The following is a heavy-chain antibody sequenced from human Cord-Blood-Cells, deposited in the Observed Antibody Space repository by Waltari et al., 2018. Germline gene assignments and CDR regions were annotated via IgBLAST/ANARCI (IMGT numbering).Heavy chain of an antibody. D-gene: IGHD3-3*01. Sequence: QVQLVQSGAEVKKPGSSVKVSCKASGGTFSSYAISWVRQAPGQGLEWMGRINPILGIANYAQKFQGRVTITADKSTSTAYMELSSLRSEDTAMYYCARDRRGASGYSHYWGQGTLVTVSS. CDR1: GGTFSSYA. J-gene: IGHJ4*02. V-gene: IGHV1-69*09. CDR2: INPILGIA. CDR3: ARDRRGASGYSHY.